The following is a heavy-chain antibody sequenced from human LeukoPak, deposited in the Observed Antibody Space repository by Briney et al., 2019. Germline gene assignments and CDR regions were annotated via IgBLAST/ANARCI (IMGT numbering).Heavy chain of an antibody. Sequence: ASVKVSCKASGYTFTGYYMHWVRQAPGQGLEWMGRINPNSGGTNYAQTFQGRVTMTRDTSISTAYMELSGLRSDDTAVYYCAREDRDFWSGYSTDWGQGTLVTVSS. J-gene: IGHJ4*02. V-gene: IGHV1-2*06. CDR2: INPNSGGT. CDR1: GYTFTGYY. D-gene: IGHD3-3*01. CDR3: AREDRDFWSGYSTD.